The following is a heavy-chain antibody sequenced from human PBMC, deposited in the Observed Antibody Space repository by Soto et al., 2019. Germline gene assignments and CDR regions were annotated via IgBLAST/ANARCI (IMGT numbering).Heavy chain of an antibody. V-gene: IGHV4-39*01. Sequence: QLQLQESGPGLVKPSETLSLTCTVSGGSISSSSYYWGWIRQPPGKGLEWIGSIYYSGSTYYNPSLQSRGTISVDTSKNPFSLKLSSVTAADTAVYYCARRSLEYSSSGSETDYWGQGTLVTVSS. CDR2: IYYSGST. D-gene: IGHD6-6*01. CDR3: ARRSLEYSSSGSETDY. J-gene: IGHJ4*02. CDR1: GGSISSSSYY.